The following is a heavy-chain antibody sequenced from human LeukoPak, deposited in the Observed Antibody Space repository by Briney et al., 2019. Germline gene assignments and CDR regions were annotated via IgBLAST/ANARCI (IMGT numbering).Heavy chain of an antibody. D-gene: IGHD3-22*01. Sequence: SETLSLTCTVSGYSISGGYYWGWIRQPPGKGLEWIASIYYSGSTYFNPSPRSRVTISVDTSKNQFSLRLTSVTAADTAVYYCARYYYDSSGSSFFFDYWGRGALVTVSS. V-gene: IGHV4-38-2*02. J-gene: IGHJ4*02. CDR1: GYSISGGYY. CDR3: ARYYYDSSGSSFFFDY. CDR2: IYYSGST.